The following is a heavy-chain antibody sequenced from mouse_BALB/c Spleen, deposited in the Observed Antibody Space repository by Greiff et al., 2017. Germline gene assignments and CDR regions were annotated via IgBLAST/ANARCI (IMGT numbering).Heavy chain of an antibody. CDR3: ARSDFRRWFAY. CDR2: ISYSGST. Sequence: DVQLQESGPGLVKPSQSLSLTCTVTGYSITSDYAWNWIRQFPGNKLEWMGYISYSGSTSYNPSLKSRISITRDTSKNQFFLQLNSVTTEDTATYYCARSDFRRWFAYWGQGTLVTVSA. V-gene: IGHV3-2*02. CDR1: GYSITSDYA. J-gene: IGHJ3*01.